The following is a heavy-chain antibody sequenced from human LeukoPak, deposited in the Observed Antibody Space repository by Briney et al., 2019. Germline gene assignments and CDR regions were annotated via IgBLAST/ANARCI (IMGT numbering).Heavy chain of an antibody. CDR1: GYTFTGYY. Sequence: ASVKVSCKASGYTFTGYYMHWVRQAPGQGPEWMGRINPNSGGTNYAQKFQGRVTMTRDTSISTAYMELSRLRSDDTAVYYCARDLSRTSQVAPTSYWGQGTLVTVSS. D-gene: IGHD2-15*01. CDR3: ARDLSRTSQVAPTSY. CDR2: INPNSGGT. V-gene: IGHV1-2*06. J-gene: IGHJ4*02.